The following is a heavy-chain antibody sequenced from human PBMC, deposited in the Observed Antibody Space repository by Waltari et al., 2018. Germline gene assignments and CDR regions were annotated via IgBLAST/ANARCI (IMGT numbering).Heavy chain of an antibody. CDR2: IYYSGST. J-gene: IGHJ4*02. Sequence: QLQLQESGPGLVKPSETLSLTCTVSGGSISRSSYYWGWIRQPPGKGLEWIGSIYYSGSTYYNPSLKSRVTISVDTSKNQFSLKLSSVTAADTAVYYCVRDKSSSWYRDFDYWGQGTLVTVSS. CDR3: VRDKSSSWYRDFDY. D-gene: IGHD6-13*01. V-gene: IGHV4-39*07. CDR1: GGSISRSSYY.